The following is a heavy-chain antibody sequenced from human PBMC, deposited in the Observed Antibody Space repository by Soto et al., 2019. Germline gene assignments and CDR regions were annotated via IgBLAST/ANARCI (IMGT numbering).Heavy chain of an antibody. CDR1: GGTFSSYA. Sequence: SVKVSCKASGGTFSSYAISWVRQAPGQGLEWMGGIIPIFGTASYAQKFQGRVTITADESTSTAYMELSSLRSEDTAVYYCARFDSGDYGFDYWGQGTLVTVSS. CDR2: IIPIFGTA. J-gene: IGHJ4*02. V-gene: IGHV1-69*13. D-gene: IGHD4-17*01. CDR3: ARFDSGDYGFDY.